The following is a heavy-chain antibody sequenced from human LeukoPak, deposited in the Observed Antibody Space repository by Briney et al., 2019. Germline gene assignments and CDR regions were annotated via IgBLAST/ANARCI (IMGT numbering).Heavy chain of an antibody. J-gene: IGHJ5*02. CDR2: MNPVSGDT. CDR3: ARGVGSSWFDP. D-gene: IGHD2-2*01. V-gene: IGHV1-2*02. CDR1: GYTFTGYY. Sequence: ASVKVSCKASGYTFTGYYMHWVRQAPGQGLEWMGWMNPVSGDTNYAQTFQGRVTMTRDSSISTAYMQLDSLRSDDTADTALYYCARGVGSSWFDPWGQGTLVTVFS.